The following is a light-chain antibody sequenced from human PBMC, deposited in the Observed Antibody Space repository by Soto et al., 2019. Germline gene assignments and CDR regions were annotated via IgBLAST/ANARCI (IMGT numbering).Light chain of an antibody. CDR1: QSVNSN. Sequence: EIVMTQSPATLSVSPGERATLSCSASQSVNSNLAWYQQKPGQPPRLLMYAASTRAAGIPARFTGSGSGTDFTLTITSLQSEDFAVYYCQHYSNWRRTFGQGTKLEIK. CDR2: AAS. CDR3: QHYSNWRRT. V-gene: IGKV3-15*01. J-gene: IGKJ2*01.